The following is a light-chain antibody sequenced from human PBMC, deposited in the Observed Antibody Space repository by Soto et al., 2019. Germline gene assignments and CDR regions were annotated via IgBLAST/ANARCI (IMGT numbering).Light chain of an antibody. Sequence: ENFLTHSPGTLSLSPGEGATLSCRASRGVSANYLAWYQQTPGQAPTFXIYGASIRAAGIPDRFSGSGSGTEFTLTISRLEPEDFEVYFCQHYGDSSWTFGQGTKVDIK. CDR3: QHYGDSSWT. J-gene: IGKJ1*01. V-gene: IGKV3-20*01. CDR2: GAS. CDR1: RGVSANY.